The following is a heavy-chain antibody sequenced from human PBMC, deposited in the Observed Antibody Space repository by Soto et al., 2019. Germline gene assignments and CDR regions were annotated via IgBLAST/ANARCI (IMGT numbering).Heavy chain of an antibody. CDR2: IYYSGGT. D-gene: IGHD6-19*01. V-gene: IGHV4-61*08. J-gene: IGHJ5*02. CDR3: PREQSDDNYFDP. CDR1: GAALSSGGYF. Sequence: QVKLQQSGPGLVKPSETLSLTCTVSGAALSSGGYFYTWLRQPPGKALEWLGYIYYSGGTNSHASLKSRVTISLDTAKSQFSLRLISATAADTAVYYCPREQSDDNYFDPWGQGTLVTVSS.